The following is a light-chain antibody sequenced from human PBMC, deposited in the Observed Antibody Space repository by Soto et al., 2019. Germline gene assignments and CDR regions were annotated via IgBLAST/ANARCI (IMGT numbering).Light chain of an antibody. CDR2: DAS. J-gene: IGKJ1*01. CDR1: QSINNR. V-gene: IGKV1-5*01. Sequence: IQVTQNNSTLSASIGDRVTITCRASQSINNRLAWYQQMPGKAPNLLIYDASSLESGVPSRFRGSGSETEFTLTISGLQPDDFATYYCQQFIDVWPFGQRTKADIK. CDR3: QQFIDVWP.